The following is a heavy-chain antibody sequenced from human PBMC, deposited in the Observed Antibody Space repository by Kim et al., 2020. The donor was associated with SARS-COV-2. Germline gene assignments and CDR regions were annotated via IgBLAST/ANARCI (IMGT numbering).Heavy chain of an antibody. CDR2: INPDSGVT. V-gene: IGHV1-2*05. J-gene: IGHJ4*02. CDR1: GYTFTTRY. D-gene: IGHD2-2*01. Sequence: ASVKVSCKTSGYTFTTRYLHWVRQAPGHGLEWMGRINPDSGVTDYAQRFQGRVTMTRDKSISTVYMELSSLKSDDTVVYYCARGNTETSDYWGQGTRVTVSS. CDR3: ARGNTETSDY.